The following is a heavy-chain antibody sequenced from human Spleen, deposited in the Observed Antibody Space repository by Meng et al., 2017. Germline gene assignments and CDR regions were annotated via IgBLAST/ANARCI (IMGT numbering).Heavy chain of an antibody. J-gene: IGHJ4*02. CDR1: GGSFSDYY. Sequence: QVQLQQWGAGLLKPSETLSLTCFVSGGSFSDYYWSWIRQPPGKGLEWIGEINHSGSTNYNPSLESRATISVDTSQNILSLKLSSVTAADSAVYYCARGPTTMAHDFDYWGQGTLVTVSS. D-gene: IGHD4-11*01. CDR2: INHSGST. CDR3: ARGPTTMAHDFDY. V-gene: IGHV4-34*01.